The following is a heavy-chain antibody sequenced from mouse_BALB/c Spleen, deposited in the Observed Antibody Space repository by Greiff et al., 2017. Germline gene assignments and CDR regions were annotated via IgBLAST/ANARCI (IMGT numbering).Heavy chain of an antibody. CDR2: IVPENGDT. V-gene: IGHV14-4*02. Sequence: VQLQQSGAELVRSGASVKLSCTASGFNIKDYYMHWVKQRPEQGLEWIGWIVPENGDTEYAPKFQGKATMTADTSSNTAYLQLSSLTSEDTAVYYCNLFAYWGQGTLVTVSA. J-gene: IGHJ3*01. CDR1: GFNIKDYY. CDR3: NLFAY.